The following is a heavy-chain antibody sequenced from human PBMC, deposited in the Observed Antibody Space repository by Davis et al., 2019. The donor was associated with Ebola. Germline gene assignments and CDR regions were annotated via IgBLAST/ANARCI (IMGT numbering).Heavy chain of an antibody. J-gene: IGHJ4*02. D-gene: IGHD6-13*01. V-gene: IGHV1-69*02. CDR2: IIPILGIA. CDR1: GGTFSSYT. Sequence: SVKVSCKASGGTFSSYTISWVRQAPGQGLEWMGRIIPILGIANYAQKFQGRVTITADKSTSTAYMELSSLRSEDTAVYYCASSHGIAAAGAVDYWGQGTLVTVSS. CDR3: ASSHGIAAAGAVDY.